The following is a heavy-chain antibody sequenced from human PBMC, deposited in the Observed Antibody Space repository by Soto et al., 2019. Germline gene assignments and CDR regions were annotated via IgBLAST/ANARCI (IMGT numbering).Heavy chain of an antibody. V-gene: IGHV3-48*02. CDR2: ISSSSSTI. D-gene: IGHD4-17*01. Sequence: SLRLSCAASGFPFSSYSMNWVRQAPGEGLEWVSYISSSSSTIYYADSVKGRFTISRDNAKNSLYLQMNSLRDEDTAVYYCARAPGYGDSLYGMDVWGQGTTVTVSS. J-gene: IGHJ6*02. CDR3: ARAPGYGDSLYGMDV. CDR1: GFPFSSYS.